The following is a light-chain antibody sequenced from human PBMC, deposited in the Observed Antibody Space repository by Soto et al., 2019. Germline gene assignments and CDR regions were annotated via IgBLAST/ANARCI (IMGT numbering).Light chain of an antibody. CDR1: SSNIGAGYD. CDR2: DNS. Sequence: QPVLTQPPSVSGAPGQRVTISCTGSSSNIGAGYDVHWYQQLPGTAPKLLIYDNSNRPSGVPDRFSGSKSGTSASRAITGLQAEDEADYYCQSYDSSLSVFGTGTKLTVL. J-gene: IGLJ1*01. CDR3: QSYDSSLSV. V-gene: IGLV1-40*01.